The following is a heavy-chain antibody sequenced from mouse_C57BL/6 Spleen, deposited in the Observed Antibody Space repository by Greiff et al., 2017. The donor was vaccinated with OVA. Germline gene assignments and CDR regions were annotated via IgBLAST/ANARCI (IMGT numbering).Heavy chain of an antibody. CDR3: AQIYYGNYVGFAD. D-gene: IGHD2-1*01. V-gene: IGHV1-26*01. CDR2: INPNNGGT. CDR1: GYTFTDYY. Sequence: EVQLQQSGPELVKPGASVKISCKASGYTFTDYYMNWVKQSHGKSLEWIGDINPNNGGTSYNQKFKGKATLTVDKSSSTAYMELRSLTSEDSAVYYCAQIYYGNYVGFADWGQGTLVTVSA. J-gene: IGHJ3*01.